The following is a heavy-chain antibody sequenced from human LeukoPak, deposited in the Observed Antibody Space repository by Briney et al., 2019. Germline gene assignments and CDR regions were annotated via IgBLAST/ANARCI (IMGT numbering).Heavy chain of an antibody. CDR1: GYTFRSYG. V-gene: IGHV1-18*01. J-gene: IGHJ4*02. D-gene: IGHD6-13*01. Sequence: GASVNVSCKASGYTFRSYGISWLRQAPGQGLDGMGWISAYNGNTNYAQKLQGRVTMTTDTSTSTAYMELRSLRSDDTAVYYCARVRIEQQPYDYWGQGTLVTVSS. CDR3: ARVRIEQQPYDY. CDR2: ISAYNGNT.